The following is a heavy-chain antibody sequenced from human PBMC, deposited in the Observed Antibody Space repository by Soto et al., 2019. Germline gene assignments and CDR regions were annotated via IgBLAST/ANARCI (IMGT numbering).Heavy chain of an antibody. CDR1: GFTFSSHA. D-gene: IGHD2-8*01. Sequence: EVQLLESGGGLVQPGGSLSLSCAASGFTFSSHAMSWVRQAPGKGLEWVSVVGTGGGTKYYADSVKGRFTISRDNSKNTLYLQMNSLRAEDAAVYYCAKLNDHADYWGQGTLVTVSS. CDR3: AKLNDHADY. J-gene: IGHJ4*02. V-gene: IGHV3-23*01. CDR2: VGTGGGTK.